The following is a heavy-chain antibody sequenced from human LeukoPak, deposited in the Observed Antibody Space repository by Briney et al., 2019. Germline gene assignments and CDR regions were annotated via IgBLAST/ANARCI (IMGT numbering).Heavy chain of an antibody. CDR3: ARQGTYSSAIGMGY. V-gene: IGHV1-46*02. Sequence: ASVTVSCTASGYTFNNHYMYWVRQAPGQGLEWMGVINPSGGSTSYAQKFQGRVTMTRDTSTRTVYMEVNSLRSEDTAVYYCARQGTYSSAIGMGYWGQGTLVTVSS. D-gene: IGHD6-19*01. J-gene: IGHJ4*02. CDR2: INPSGGST. CDR1: GYTFNNHY.